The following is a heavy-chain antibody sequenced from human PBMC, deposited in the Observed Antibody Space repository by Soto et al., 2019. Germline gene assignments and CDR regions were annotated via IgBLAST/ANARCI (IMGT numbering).Heavy chain of an antibody. CDR3: ARELTPRGYSYNNWFDP. J-gene: IGHJ5*02. D-gene: IGHD5-18*01. CDR2: IYYSGST. CDR1: GGSISSGDYY. V-gene: IGHV4-30-4*01. Sequence: QVQLQESGPGLVKPSQTLSLTCTVSGGSISSGDYYWSWIRQPPGKRLEWIGYIYYSGSTYYNPSLKSGVTISVDTSKNQFSLKLSSVTAADTAVYYCARELTPRGYSYNNWFDPWGQGTLVTVSS.